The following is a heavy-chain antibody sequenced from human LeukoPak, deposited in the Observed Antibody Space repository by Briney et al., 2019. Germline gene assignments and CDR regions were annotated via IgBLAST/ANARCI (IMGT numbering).Heavy chain of an antibody. Sequence: PSQTLSLTCTVSGGSISSGGYYWSWIRQPAGKGLEWIGRIYTSGSTNYNPSLKSRVTMSVDTSKNQFSLKLSSVTAADTAVYYCARDLELERVNWFDPWGQGTLVTVSS. CDR3: ARDLELERVNWFDP. D-gene: IGHD1-1*01. CDR1: GGSISSGGYY. J-gene: IGHJ5*02. V-gene: IGHV4-61*02. CDR2: IYTSGST.